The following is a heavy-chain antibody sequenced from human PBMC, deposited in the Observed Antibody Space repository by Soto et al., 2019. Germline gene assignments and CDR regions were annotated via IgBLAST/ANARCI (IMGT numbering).Heavy chain of an antibody. D-gene: IGHD3-22*01. Sequence: ASVKVSCKASGYTFTSYGISWVRQAPGQGLEWMGWISAYNDNTNYAQKNQGRVTMTTDTSTSTSYMELRSLLSDVTALYYCARAAYYYDSSGYYWWFDPWGQGTLVTVSS. V-gene: IGHV1-18*01. J-gene: IGHJ5*02. CDR3: ARAAYYYDSSGYYWWFDP. CDR1: GYTFTSYG. CDR2: ISAYNDNT.